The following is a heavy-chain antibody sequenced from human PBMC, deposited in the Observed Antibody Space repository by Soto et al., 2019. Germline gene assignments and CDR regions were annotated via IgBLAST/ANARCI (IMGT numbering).Heavy chain of an antibody. CDR1: GFTFSNAW. V-gene: IGHV3-15*01. D-gene: IGHD3-22*01. CDR2: IISKTDGGTT. Sequence: GGSLRLSCAASGFTFSNAWMSWVRQAPGKGLEWVGRIISKTDGGTTDYAAPVKGRFTMSRDDSKNTVYLQMNSLGTEDTAVYYCVRATYFSDSSGYTRCLDYWGQGTLVTVSS. J-gene: IGHJ4*02. CDR3: VRATYFSDSSGYTRCLDY.